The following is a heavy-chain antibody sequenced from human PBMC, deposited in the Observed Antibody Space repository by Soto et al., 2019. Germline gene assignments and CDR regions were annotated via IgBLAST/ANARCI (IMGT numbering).Heavy chain of an antibody. D-gene: IGHD4-17*01. Sequence: QVQLVQSGAEVKKPGASVKVSCKASGYTFTNYGVSWVRQAPGQGLEWVGWISTYNSNTNYAQNLQDRVTMTTDTSASTAYMELRSRRPDDAAVYYCARGYYGDYDYWGQGTLVTVSS. J-gene: IGHJ4*02. CDR2: ISTYNSNT. CDR3: ARGYYGDYDY. CDR1: GYTFTNYG. V-gene: IGHV1-18*01.